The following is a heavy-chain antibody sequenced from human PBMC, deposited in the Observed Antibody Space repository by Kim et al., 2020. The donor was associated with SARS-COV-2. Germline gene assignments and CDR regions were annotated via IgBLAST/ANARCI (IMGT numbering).Heavy chain of an antibody. Sequence: SETLSLTCAVSGGSISSSNWWSWVRQPPGKGLEWIGEIYHSGSTNYNPSLKSRVTISVDKSKNQFSLKLSSVTAADTAVYYCARRALEYSSSPPYEYYFDYWGQGTLVTVSS. D-gene: IGHD6-6*01. CDR2: IYHSGST. CDR1: GGSISSSNW. J-gene: IGHJ4*02. V-gene: IGHV4-4*02. CDR3: ARRALEYSSSPPYEYYFDY.